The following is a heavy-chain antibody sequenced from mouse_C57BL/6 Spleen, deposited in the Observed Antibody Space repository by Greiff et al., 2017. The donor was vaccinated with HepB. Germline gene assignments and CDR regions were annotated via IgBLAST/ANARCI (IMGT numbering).Heavy chain of an antibody. CDR2: IWSGGST. V-gene: IGHV2-2*01. J-gene: IGHJ4*01. Sequence: QVQLQQSGPGLVQPSQSLSITCTVSGFSFTSYGVHWVRQSPGKGLEWLGVIWSGGSTDYNAAFISRLSISKDNSKSQVFFKMNSLQADDTAIYCSARNHYYGRGYAKGCWGQGTSVTVAS. CDR1: GFSFTSYG. CDR3: ARNHYYGRGYAKGC. D-gene: IGHD1-1*01.